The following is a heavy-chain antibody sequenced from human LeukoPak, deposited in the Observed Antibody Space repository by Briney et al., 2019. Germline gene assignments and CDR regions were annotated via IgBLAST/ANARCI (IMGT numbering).Heavy chain of an antibody. J-gene: IGHJ4*02. Sequence: SETLSLTCAVYGGSFSGYNWSWIRKPPGTGLEWIGEINHSGSTNYNPSLKSRVTISVDTSKNQFSLKLSSVAAADTAVYYCARGRWVTMVRGVIIERYFDYWGQGTLVTVSS. V-gene: IGHV4-34*01. D-gene: IGHD3-10*01. CDR2: INHSGST. CDR3: ARGRWVTMVRGVIIERYFDY. CDR1: GGSFSGYN.